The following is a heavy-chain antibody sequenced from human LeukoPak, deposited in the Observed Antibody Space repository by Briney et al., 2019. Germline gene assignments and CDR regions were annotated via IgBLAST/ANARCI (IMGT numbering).Heavy chain of an antibody. CDR3: ARDREGLAYFDF. D-gene: IGHD3/OR15-3a*01. CDR2: INPNSGGA. V-gene: IGHV1-2*02. J-gene: IGHJ4*02. Sequence: ASVKVSCKASGYTFTGYYIHWVRRAPGQGLEWMGWINPNSGGANSAQRFQGRVTLTRDTSITTAYMELSRLRSDDTAVYYCARDREGLAYFDFWGQGTLVTVSS. CDR1: GYTFTGYY.